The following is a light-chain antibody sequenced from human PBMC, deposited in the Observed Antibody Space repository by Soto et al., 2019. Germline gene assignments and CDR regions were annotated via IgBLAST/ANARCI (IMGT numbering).Light chain of an antibody. Sequence: VGDRVTITCRASQSISSYLNWYQQKPGKAPKLLIYAATTLQSGVPSRFSGRGSGTDFTLTISSLQPEDFATYYCQQTYSTPQTFGQGTKVDIK. V-gene: IGKV1-39*01. J-gene: IGKJ1*01. CDR2: AAT. CDR1: QSISSY. CDR3: QQTYSTPQT.